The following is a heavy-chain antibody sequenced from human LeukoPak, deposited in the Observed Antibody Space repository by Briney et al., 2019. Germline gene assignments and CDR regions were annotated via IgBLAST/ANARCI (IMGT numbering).Heavy chain of an antibody. Sequence: ASVKDSCKVSGYTLTELSMHWVRQAPGKGLEWMGGFDPEDGETIYAQKFQGRVTMTEDTSTDTAYMELSSLRPDDTAVYYCAADLRVHLIEYLHHWGQGTLVTVSS. CDR2: FDPEDGET. CDR1: GYTLTELS. D-gene: IGHD1-1*01. J-gene: IGHJ1*01. CDR3: AADLRVHLIEYLHH. V-gene: IGHV1-24*01.